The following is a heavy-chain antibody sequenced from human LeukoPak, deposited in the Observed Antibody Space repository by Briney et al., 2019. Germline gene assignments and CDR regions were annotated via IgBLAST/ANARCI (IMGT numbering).Heavy chain of an antibody. CDR3: ASLDAFDI. CDR2: ISSGSTTI. Sequence: GGSLRLSCAASGFTFSSYSMNWVRQAPGKGLEWFSYISSGSTTIYYADSVKGRFTISRDNAKNSLYLQMNSLRAEDTAVYYCASLDAFDIWGQGTMVTVSS. V-gene: IGHV3-48*04. CDR1: GFTFSSYS. J-gene: IGHJ3*02.